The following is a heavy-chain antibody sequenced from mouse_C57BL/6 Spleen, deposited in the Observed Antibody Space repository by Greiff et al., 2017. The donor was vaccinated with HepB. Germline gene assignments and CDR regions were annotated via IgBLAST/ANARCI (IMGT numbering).Heavy chain of an antibody. D-gene: IGHD1-1*01. CDR1: GFTFSDYG. J-gene: IGHJ1*03. CDR2: ISSGSSTI. Sequence: EVMLVESGGGLVKPGGSLKLSCAASGFTFSDYGMHWVRQAPEKGLEWVAYISSGSSTIYYADTVKGRFTISRDNAKNTLFLQMTSLRSEDTAMYYCAREYYYGSSYWYFDVWGTGTTVTVSS. V-gene: IGHV5-17*01. CDR3: AREYYYGSSYWYFDV.